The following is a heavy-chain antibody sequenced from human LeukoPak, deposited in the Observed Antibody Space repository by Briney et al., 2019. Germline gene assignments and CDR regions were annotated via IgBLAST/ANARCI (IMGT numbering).Heavy chain of an antibody. V-gene: IGHV1-2*02. J-gene: IGHJ3*02. Sequence: ASVKVSCKASGYTFTSYDINWVRQAPGQGLEWMGWINPNTGSTNYAQKFQGRVTMTRDTSIRTAYMELSRLRSDDTAVYYCARDYYDSSGYYPRDAFDIWGQGTMVTVSS. D-gene: IGHD3-22*01. CDR2: INPNTGST. CDR3: ARDYYDSSGYYPRDAFDI. CDR1: GYTFTSYD.